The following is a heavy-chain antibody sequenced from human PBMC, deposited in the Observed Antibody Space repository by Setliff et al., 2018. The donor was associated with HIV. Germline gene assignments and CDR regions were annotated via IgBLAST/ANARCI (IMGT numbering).Heavy chain of an antibody. D-gene: IGHD3-22*01. CDR3: ARSLYDSSMNVI. CDR2: ISSSSNTK. Sequence: SLRLSCAASGFTFSSYSMNWVRQAPGKGLQWVSYISSSSNTKYYADSVKGRFTISRDNAKNSLYLQMNSLRAEDTAVYYCARSLYDSSMNVIWGQGTMVTVSS. CDR1: GFTFSSYS. V-gene: IGHV3-48*01. J-gene: IGHJ3*02.